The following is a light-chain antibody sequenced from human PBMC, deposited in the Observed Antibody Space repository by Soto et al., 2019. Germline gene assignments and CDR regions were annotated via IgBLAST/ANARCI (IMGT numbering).Light chain of an antibody. CDR2: EIT. CDR1: SSDVGGYDY. V-gene: IGLV2-14*01. CDR3: SSDVSFYTLGV. Sequence: QSVLTQPPSASGSPGRSVTISCTGTSSDVGGYDYVSWFQQHPGKAPKLIIYEITTRPSGISNRFSGSLSGNTATLTISRLQPDDESIYFCSSDVSFYTLGVFGGGTKLTVL. J-gene: IGLJ3*02.